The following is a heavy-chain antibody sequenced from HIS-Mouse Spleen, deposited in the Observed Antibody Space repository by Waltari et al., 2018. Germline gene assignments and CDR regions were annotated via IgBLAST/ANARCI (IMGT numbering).Heavy chain of an antibody. Sequence: QLQLQESGPGLVKPSETLSLTCTVSGGSISRSSYYWGWIRQPPGKGRAWIGSIYYSGSTYYNPSLKSRVTISVDTSKNQFSLKLSSVTAADTAVYYCAREIPYSSSWYDWYFDLWGRGTLVTGSS. J-gene: IGHJ2*01. CDR1: GGSISRSSYY. V-gene: IGHV4-39*07. CDR3: AREIPYSSSWYDWYFDL. CDR2: IYYSGST. D-gene: IGHD6-13*01.